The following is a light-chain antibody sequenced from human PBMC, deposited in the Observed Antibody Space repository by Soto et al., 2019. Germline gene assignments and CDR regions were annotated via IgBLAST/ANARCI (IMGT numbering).Light chain of an antibody. V-gene: IGKV3-20*01. Sequence: EIVLTQSPATLSVSLGERATLSCRASQSLRSSLAWYQQKPGQAPRLLIYDASTRATGIPDRFSGSGSGTDFTLTISRLEPEDFAVYYCQQYGSSGTFGQGTKVDIK. J-gene: IGKJ1*01. CDR3: QQYGSSGT. CDR1: QSLRSS. CDR2: DAS.